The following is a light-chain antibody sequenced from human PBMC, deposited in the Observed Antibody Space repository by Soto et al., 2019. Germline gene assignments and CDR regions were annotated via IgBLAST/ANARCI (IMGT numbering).Light chain of an antibody. V-gene: IGKV3D-20*02. Sequence: EIVLAQSPGTLSLSPGAGATLSCRASQSVSSTDLAWYQHKPGQAPRLLIFGSSSTATGIPDRFSASGSGTDFTLTISSLEPEDFAVYYCQQRSNWPFTFGPGTKVDIK. CDR2: GSS. CDR1: QSVSSTD. J-gene: IGKJ3*01. CDR3: QQRSNWPFT.